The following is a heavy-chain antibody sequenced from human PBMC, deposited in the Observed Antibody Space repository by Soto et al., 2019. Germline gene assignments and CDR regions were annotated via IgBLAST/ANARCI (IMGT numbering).Heavy chain of an antibody. CDR1: GFTFSSYG. CDR2: IWNDGSNE. D-gene: IGHD1-1*01. Sequence: GGSRRLSCAASGFTFSSYGMHWVRQAPGKGLEWVSAIWNDGSNEYYADSVKGRFTISRDNFKNTLYLQMNGLRAEDSAIYYCATVYNSVYAYWGQGTLVIVS. CDR3: ATVYNSVYAY. J-gene: IGHJ1*01. V-gene: IGHV3-33*01.